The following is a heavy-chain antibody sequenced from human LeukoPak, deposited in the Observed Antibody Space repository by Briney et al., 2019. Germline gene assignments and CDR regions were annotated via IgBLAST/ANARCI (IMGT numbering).Heavy chain of an antibody. CDR2: INHSGST. D-gene: IGHD3-9*01. V-gene: IGHV4-34*01. CDR1: GGSFSGYY. CDR3: ARGRYSAGDNWFDP. Sequence: SETLSLTCAVYGGSFSGYYWSWIRQPPGKGLEWIGEINHSGSTNYNPSLKSRVTVSVDTSKNQFSLKLSSVTAADTAVYYCARGRYSAGDNWFDPWGQGTLVTVSS. J-gene: IGHJ5*02.